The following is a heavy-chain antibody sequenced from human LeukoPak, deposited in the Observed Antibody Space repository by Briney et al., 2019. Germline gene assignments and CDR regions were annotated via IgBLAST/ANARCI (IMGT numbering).Heavy chain of an antibody. CDR3: ARDGRMVRGVIDY. CDR2: ISGSGGST. V-gene: IGHV3-23*01. D-gene: IGHD3-10*01. CDR1: GFTFSSYA. J-gene: IGHJ4*02. Sequence: GGSLRPSCAASGFTFSSYAVSWVRQAPGKGLEWVSAISGSGGSTYYADSVKGRFTISRDNAKNSLYLQMNSLRAEDTAVYYCARDGRMVRGVIDYWGQGTLVTVSS.